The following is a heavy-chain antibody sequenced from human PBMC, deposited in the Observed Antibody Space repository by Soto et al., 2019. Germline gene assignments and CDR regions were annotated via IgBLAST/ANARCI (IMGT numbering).Heavy chain of an antibody. D-gene: IGHD3-10*01. CDR1: GFSLSNYG. Sequence: QVQLVESGGGVVQPGRSPRLSCEVSGFSLSNYGMHWVRQAPGKGLEWVAVIWYDGSNKYYGDSVKGRFTISRENSKNTLYLQMNSLRAEDTAVYYCARDRRYYYGLGTYFLENDMDVWGQGTTVSVFS. CDR2: IWYDGSNK. CDR3: ARDRRYYYGLGTYFLENDMDV. V-gene: IGHV3-33*01. J-gene: IGHJ6*02.